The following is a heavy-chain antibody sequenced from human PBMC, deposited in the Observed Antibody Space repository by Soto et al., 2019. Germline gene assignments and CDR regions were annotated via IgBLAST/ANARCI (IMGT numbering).Heavy chain of an antibody. J-gene: IGHJ6*02. V-gene: IGHV1-69*12. CDR2: IIPIFGTA. D-gene: IGHD3-3*01. CDR1: GGTFSSYA. Sequence: QVQLVQSGAEVKKPGSSVKVSCKASGGTFSSYAISWVRQAPGQGLEWMGGIIPIFGTANYAQKFQGRVTITADESTSTXSMXLXTLRYEDTAVYYCARAKTKLVLEWLTNYYYYYGMDVWGQGTTVTVSS. CDR3: ARAKTKLVLEWLTNYYYYYGMDV.